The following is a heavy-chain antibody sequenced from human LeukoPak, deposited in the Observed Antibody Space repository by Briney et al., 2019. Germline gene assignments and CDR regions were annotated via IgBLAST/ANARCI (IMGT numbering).Heavy chain of an antibody. D-gene: IGHD2-2*01. CDR1: GFTFSSYS. J-gene: IGHJ6*03. Sequence: GGSLRLSCAASGFTFSSYSMNWVRQAPGKGLEWVSYISSSSSTIYYADSVKGRFTISRDNAKNSLYLQMNSLRAEDAAVYYCARLPVVPAAIIYYYYYYMDVWGKGTTVTVSS. CDR2: ISSSSSTI. CDR3: ARLPVVPAAIIYYYYYYMDV. V-gene: IGHV3-48*01.